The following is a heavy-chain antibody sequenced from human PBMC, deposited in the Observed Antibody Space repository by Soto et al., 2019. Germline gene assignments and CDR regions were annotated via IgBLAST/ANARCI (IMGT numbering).Heavy chain of an antibody. Sequence: QVHLVQSEAEVKKPGASVRVSCKASGYTFTDYYIHWVRQAPGQGLEWMGWTNPNSDGAHYAQKFQGRVTMTGDKSTRTLYMEVNRLRSDDTAVYFCARGGGSGWPGDWFDPWGQGTLVTVSS. CDR1: GYTFTDYY. J-gene: IGHJ5*02. V-gene: IGHV1-2*02. D-gene: IGHD6-19*01. CDR2: TNPNSDGA. CDR3: ARGGGSGWPGDWFDP.